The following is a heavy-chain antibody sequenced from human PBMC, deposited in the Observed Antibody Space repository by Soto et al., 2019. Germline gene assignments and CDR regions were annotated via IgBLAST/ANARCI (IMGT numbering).Heavy chain of an antibody. CDR3: AGGFWSGFLDRLDYYGMDV. J-gene: IGHJ6*02. CDR2: IDPSDSYT. Sequence: PGESLKISCKGSGYSFTSYWISWVRQMPGKGLEWMGRIDPSDSYTNYSPSFQGHVTISADKSISTAYLQWSSLKASDTAMYYCAGGFWSGFLDRLDYYGMDVWGQGTTVTVSS. CDR1: GYSFTSYW. V-gene: IGHV5-10-1*01. D-gene: IGHD3-3*01.